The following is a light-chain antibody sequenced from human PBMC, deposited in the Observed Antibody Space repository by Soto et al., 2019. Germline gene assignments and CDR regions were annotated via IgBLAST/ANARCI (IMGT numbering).Light chain of an antibody. CDR3: QHRSNWPP. CDR1: QSISSD. J-gene: IGKJ4*01. V-gene: IGKV3-11*01. Sequence: EIVLTQSPATLSLSPGERATLSCRASQSISSDLAWYQQTVGQAPMRLIYDASNRATGIPARFSGSGSVTDFTLTISSLEPEDFAGYYWQHRSNWPPFGGGTKVEI. CDR2: DAS.